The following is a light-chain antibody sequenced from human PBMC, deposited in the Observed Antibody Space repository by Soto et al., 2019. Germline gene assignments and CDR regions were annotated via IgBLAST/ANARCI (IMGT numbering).Light chain of an antibody. V-gene: IGLV2-14*01. CDR1: SSDVGGYKY. J-gene: IGLJ2*01. CDR3: SSYTISSPHVV. CDR2: DVI. Sequence: QSALTQPASVSGSPGQSITISCTGTSSDVGGYKYVSWYQQHPGKAPKLMIYDVINRPSGVSNRFSGSKSGNTASLTISGLQAEDEADYYCSSYTISSPHVVFGGGTQLTVL.